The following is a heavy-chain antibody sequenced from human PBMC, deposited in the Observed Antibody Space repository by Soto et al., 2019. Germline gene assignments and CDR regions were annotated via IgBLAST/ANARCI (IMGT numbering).Heavy chain of an antibody. J-gene: IGHJ4*02. V-gene: IGHV3-23*01. Sequence: GSLRLSCAAXGFNVGAFAVNWVRQAPGKGLEWVSGISVSDAFIYYADSVRGRFSISRDASENILYLQMNSLRVDDTALYYCTRETVAGITGLDYWGPGTLVTVSS. CDR1: GFNVGAFA. CDR2: ISVSDAFI. D-gene: IGHD1-20*01. CDR3: TRETVAGITGLDY.